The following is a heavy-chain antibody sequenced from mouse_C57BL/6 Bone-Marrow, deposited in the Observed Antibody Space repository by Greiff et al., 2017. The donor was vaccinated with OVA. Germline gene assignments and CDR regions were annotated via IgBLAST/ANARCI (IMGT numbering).Heavy chain of an antibody. CDR3: ARSYYYGSKDPYWYFDV. J-gene: IGHJ1*03. V-gene: IGHV1-55*01. D-gene: IGHD1-1*01. CDR1: GYTFTSYW. Sequence: QVQLQQPGAELVKPGASVKMSCKASGYTFTSYWITWVKQRPGQGLEWIGDIYPGSGSTNYNEKFKSKATLTVDTSSSTAYMQLSSLTSEDSAVYYCARSYYYGSKDPYWYFDVWGTGTTVTVSS. CDR2: IYPGSGST.